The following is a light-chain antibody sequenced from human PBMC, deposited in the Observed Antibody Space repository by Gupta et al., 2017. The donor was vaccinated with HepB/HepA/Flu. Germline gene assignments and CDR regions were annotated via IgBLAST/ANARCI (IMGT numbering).Light chain of an antibody. CDR2: DAS. V-gene: IGKV3-11*01. Sequence: EIVLPQSPATLSLSPGERATPSCRASQSVSSYLAWYQQKPGQAPRLLIYDASNRATGIPARFSGSGSGTDFTLTISSLEPEDFAVYYCQQRSNWPPGYTFGQGTKLEIK. J-gene: IGKJ2*01. CDR1: QSVSSY. CDR3: QQRSNWPPGYT.